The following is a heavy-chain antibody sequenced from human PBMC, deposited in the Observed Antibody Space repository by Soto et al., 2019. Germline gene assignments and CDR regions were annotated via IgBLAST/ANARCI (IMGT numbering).Heavy chain of an antibody. Sequence: SETLSLTCTVSGGSISSGGYYWSWIRQHPGKGLEWIGYIYYSGSTYYNPSLKNRVTISVDTSKTQFSLKLNSVTATATAVYYCARDLGGYSGTDCSALDVWGQGTKVTV. J-gene: IGHJ6*02. CDR2: IYYSGST. V-gene: IGHV4-31*03. D-gene: IGHD2-21*02. CDR1: GGSISSGGYY. CDR3: ARDLGGYSGTDCSALDV.